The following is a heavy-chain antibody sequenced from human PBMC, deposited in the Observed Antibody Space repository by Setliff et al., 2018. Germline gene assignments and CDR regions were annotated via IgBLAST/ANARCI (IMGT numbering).Heavy chain of an antibody. CDR2: ISGSSGYK. CDR1: GFTFESHT. CDR3: ATARRGYQYGSGSLFDG. V-gene: IGHV3-21*04. D-gene: IGHD3-10*01. J-gene: IGHJ4*02. Sequence: GSLRLSCAASGFTFESHTMNWVRQAPGKGLEWVSSISGSSGYKYYADSLKGRFIISRDNAKNSLYLQMSSLRTDDTALYYCATARRGYQYGSGSLFDGWGQGTLVTVSS.